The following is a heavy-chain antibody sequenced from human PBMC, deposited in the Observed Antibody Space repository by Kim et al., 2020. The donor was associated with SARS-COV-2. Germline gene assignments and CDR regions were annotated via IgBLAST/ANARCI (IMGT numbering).Heavy chain of an antibody. J-gene: IGHJ6*02. CDR3: ARGDPYPPGYYGMDV. Sequence: ASVKVSCKASGYTFTGYYMHWVRQAPGQGLEWMGWINPNSGGTNYAQKFQGRVTMTRDTSISTAYMELSRLRSDDTAVYYCARGDPYPPGYYGMDVWGQGTTVTVSS. CDR2: INPNSGGT. CDR1: GYTFTGYY. D-gene: IGHD2-2*01. V-gene: IGHV1-2*02.